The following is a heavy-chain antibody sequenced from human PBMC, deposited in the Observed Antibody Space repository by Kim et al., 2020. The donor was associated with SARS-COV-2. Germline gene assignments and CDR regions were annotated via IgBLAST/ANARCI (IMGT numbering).Heavy chain of an antibody. V-gene: IGHV1-3*01. D-gene: IGHD3-9*01. J-gene: IGHJ4*02. Sequence: KTNYPQKFQGSVTITRDTSATTAFMELSSLRSEDTAVYYCARGPDTYFDYWGQGTLVTVSS. CDR3: ARGPDTYFDY. CDR2: KT.